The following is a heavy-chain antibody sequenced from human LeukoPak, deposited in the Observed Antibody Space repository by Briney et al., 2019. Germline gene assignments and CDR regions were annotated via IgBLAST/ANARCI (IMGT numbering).Heavy chain of an antibody. CDR3: SRIEAPSA. V-gene: IGHV1-2*06. CDR2: INPDSGGT. Sequence: GASVKVSCKASGYTFTGYYMHWVRQAPGQGLEWMGRINPDSGGTNYAQKFQGRVTMTRDTSIGTAYMELSRLRSDVTAVYYCSRIEAPSAWGQGTLVTVSS. J-gene: IGHJ5*02. CDR1: GYTFTGYY.